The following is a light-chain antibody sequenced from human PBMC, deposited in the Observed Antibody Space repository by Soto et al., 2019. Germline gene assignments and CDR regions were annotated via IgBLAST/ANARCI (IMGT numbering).Light chain of an antibody. Sequence: EIVMTQSPATLSVSPWERATLSCRASQSVSSNLAWYQQKPGQAPRLLIYGASTRATGIPARFSGSGSGTEFTLTISSLQPDDFATYYCQQYITYSTFGQGTRLEIK. CDR3: QQYITYST. V-gene: IGKV3-15*01. CDR1: QSVSSN. J-gene: IGKJ5*01. CDR2: GAS.